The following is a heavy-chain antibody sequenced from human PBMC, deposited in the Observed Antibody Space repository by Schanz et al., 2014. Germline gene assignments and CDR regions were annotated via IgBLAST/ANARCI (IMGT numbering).Heavy chain of an antibody. Sequence: VQLVESGGGLIQPGGSLRLSCAGSGFTFSSYGMHWVRQAPGKGLEWVAVISYDGNNEDYADSVKGRFSISRDNSQNTLYLQMDSLRPEDTAVYFCAKDTGYCHGGACYCFEYWGLGILVTVSS. J-gene: IGHJ4*02. D-gene: IGHD2-8*02. CDR1: GFTFSSYG. CDR3: AKDTGYCHGGACYCFEY. V-gene: IGHV3-30*18. CDR2: ISYDGNNE.